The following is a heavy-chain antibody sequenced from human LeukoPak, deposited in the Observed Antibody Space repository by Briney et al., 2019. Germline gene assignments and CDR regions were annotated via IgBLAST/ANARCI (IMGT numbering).Heavy chain of an antibody. CDR1: GFTFSSYS. J-gene: IGHJ3*02. V-gene: IGHV3-21*01. D-gene: IGHD2-15*01. CDR3: ARDRALPRRAYAFDI. CDR2: ISSSSSYI. Sequence: PGGSLRLSCAASGFTFSSYSMTWVRQAPGKGLKWVSSISSSSSYIYYADSVKGRFTISRDNAKNSLYLQMNSLRAEDTAVYYCARDRALPRRAYAFDIWGQGTMVTVSS.